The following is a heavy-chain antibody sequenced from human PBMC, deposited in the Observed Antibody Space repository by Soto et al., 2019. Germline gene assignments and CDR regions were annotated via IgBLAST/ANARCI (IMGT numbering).Heavy chain of an antibody. CDR2: INPSGGST. J-gene: IGHJ6*02. V-gene: IGHV1-46*01. CDR3: ARSRVGYCSSTSCRQYYYYGMDV. D-gene: IGHD2-2*01. Sequence: QVQLVQSGAEVKKPGASVKVSCKASGYTFTSYYMHWVRQAPGQGLEWMGIINPSGGSTSYAQKFQGRVTMTRDTSTSTVYMELSRLRSEDTAVYYCARSRVGYCSSTSCRQYYYYGMDVWGQGTTVTVSS. CDR1: GYTFTSYY.